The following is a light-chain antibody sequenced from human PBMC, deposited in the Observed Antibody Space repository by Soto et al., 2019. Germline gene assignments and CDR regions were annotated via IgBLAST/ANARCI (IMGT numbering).Light chain of an antibody. CDR3: QQYNVWPQT. V-gene: IGKV3-15*01. J-gene: IGKJ1*01. CDR1: QSVSSN. CDR2: SVS. Sequence: IVLTQSPGTLSLSPVERVTLSCRASQSVSSNLSWYQQRPRQAPRLLLYSVSSRDTDIPARFSGGGSGTEFTLTINSLQTQDFGVYYCQQYNVWPQTFGQGTKVDIK.